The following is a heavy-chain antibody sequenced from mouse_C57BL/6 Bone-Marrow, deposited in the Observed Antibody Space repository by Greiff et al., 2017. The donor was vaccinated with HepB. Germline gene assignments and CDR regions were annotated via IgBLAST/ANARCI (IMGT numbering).Heavy chain of an antibody. CDR3: ARGPLAYYAMDY. CDR2: IDPSDSYT. J-gene: IGHJ4*01. Sequence: QVQLQQPGAELVMPGASVKLSCKASGYTFTSYWMHWVKQRPGQGLEWIGEIDPSDSYTNYNQKFKGKSTLTVDKSSSTAYMQLSSLTSEDSAVYYWARGPLAYYAMDYWGQGTSVTVSS. V-gene: IGHV1-69*01. CDR1: GYTFTSYW.